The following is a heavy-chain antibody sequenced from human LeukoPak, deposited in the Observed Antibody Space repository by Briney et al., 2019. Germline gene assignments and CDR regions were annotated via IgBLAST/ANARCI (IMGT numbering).Heavy chain of an antibody. D-gene: IGHD3-22*01. CDR2: ISGSGGST. CDR3: AKEVPAYYYDSSGYFPNYYYYYMDV. Sequence: GGSLRLSCAASGFTFSTYGMSWVRQAPGKGLEWVSGISGSGGSTYYADSVKGRFTISRDNSKNTLYLQMNSLRAEDTAVYYCAKEVPAYYYDSSGYFPNYYYYYMDVWGKGTTVTISS. V-gene: IGHV3-23*01. J-gene: IGHJ6*03. CDR1: GFTFSTYG.